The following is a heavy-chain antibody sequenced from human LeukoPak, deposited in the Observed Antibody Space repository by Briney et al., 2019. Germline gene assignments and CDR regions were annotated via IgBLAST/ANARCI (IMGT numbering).Heavy chain of an antibody. J-gene: IGHJ4*02. D-gene: IGHD5-24*01. Sequence: GGSLRLSCTASGFTFSTYSMNWVRQAPGKGLEWVSYISSSSSTIYYADSVKGRFTISRDNAKNSLYLQMNSLRDEDTAVYYCARASFQRWLQLGGDWGQGTLVTVSS. CDR3: ARASFQRWLQLGGD. CDR1: GFTFSTYS. CDR2: ISSSSSTI. V-gene: IGHV3-48*02.